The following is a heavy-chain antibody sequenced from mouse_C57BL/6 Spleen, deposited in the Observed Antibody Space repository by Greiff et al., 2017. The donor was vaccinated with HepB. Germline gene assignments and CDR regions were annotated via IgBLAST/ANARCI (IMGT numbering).Heavy chain of an antibody. CDR1: GYTFTSYW. Sequence: QVQLQQPGTELVKPGASVKLSCKASGYTFTSYWMHWVKQRPGQGLEWIGNINPSNGGTNYNEKFKSKATLTVDKSSSTAYMQLSSLTSEDSAVYYCARPPLYGSSLYWYFDVWGTGTTVTVSS. V-gene: IGHV1-53*01. D-gene: IGHD1-1*01. CDR2: INPSNGGT. CDR3: ARPPLYGSSLYWYFDV. J-gene: IGHJ1*03.